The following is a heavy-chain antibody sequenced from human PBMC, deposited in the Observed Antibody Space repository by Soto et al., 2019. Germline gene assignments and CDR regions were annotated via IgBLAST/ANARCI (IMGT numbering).Heavy chain of an antibody. Sequence: SETLSLTCTVSGGSISSYYWSWIRQPPGKGLEWIGYIYYSGSTNYNPPLKSRVTISVDTSKSQFSLKLSSVTAADTAVYYCAGVVVAATRIFWFDPWGQGTLVTVSS. CDR2: IYYSGST. J-gene: IGHJ5*02. CDR3: AGVVVAATRIFWFDP. D-gene: IGHD2-15*01. V-gene: IGHV4-59*08. CDR1: GGSISSYY.